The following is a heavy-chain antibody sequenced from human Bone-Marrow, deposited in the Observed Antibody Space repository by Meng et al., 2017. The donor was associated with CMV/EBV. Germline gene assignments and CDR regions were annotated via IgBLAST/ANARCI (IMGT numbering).Heavy chain of an antibody. D-gene: IGHD3-22*01. CDR2: IIPIFGTA. Sequence: AGGTFSSYAISWVRQAPGQGLEWMGGIIPIFGTANYAQKFQGRVTITTDESTSTAYMELSSLRSEDTAVYYCAREDYYDSSGPAFDYWAREPWSPSPQ. V-gene: IGHV1-69*05. CDR3: AREDYYDSSGPAFDY. J-gene: IGHJ4*02. CDR1: GGTFSSYA.